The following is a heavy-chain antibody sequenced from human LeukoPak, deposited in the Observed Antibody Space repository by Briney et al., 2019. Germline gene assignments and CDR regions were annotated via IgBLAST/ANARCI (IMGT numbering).Heavy chain of an antibody. Sequence: GGSLRLSCAASGFTFSSYAMSWVRQAPGKGLEWVSSVSGSGGSTYYADSVKGRFTISRDNSKSALFLQMNSLRAEDTAVYYCAKSSYYDSSGYYREYYFDYWGQGTLVTVSS. CDR2: VSGSGGST. CDR3: AKSSYYDSSGYYREYYFDY. J-gene: IGHJ4*02. V-gene: IGHV3-23*01. D-gene: IGHD3-22*01. CDR1: GFTFSSYA.